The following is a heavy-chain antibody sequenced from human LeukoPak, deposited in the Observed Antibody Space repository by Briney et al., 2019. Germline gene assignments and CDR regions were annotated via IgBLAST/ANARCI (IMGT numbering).Heavy chain of an antibody. CDR1: GFTFSSYA. D-gene: IGHD6-19*01. CDR2: ISGSGGST. V-gene: IGHV3-23*01. J-gene: IGHJ4*02. CDR3: AKAHSSGWSKNHC. Sequence: GGSLRLSCAASGFTFSSYAMNWVRQAPGKGLEWVSGISGSGGSTYYADSVKGRFTVSRDNSKNTLYLQMNSLRAEDTAVYYCAKAHSSGWSKNHCWGQGTLVTVSS.